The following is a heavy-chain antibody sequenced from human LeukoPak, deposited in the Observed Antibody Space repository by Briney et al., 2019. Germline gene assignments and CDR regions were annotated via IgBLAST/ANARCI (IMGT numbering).Heavy chain of an antibody. D-gene: IGHD3-3*01. CDR1: GFTFSSYE. CDR3: AKGPLRFLEWYNYYYMDV. J-gene: IGHJ6*03. V-gene: IGHV3-30*18. CDR2: ISYDGSNK. Sequence: GGSLRLSCAASGFTFSSYEMNWVRQAPGKGLEWVAVISYDGSNKYYADSVKGRFTISRDNSKNTLYLQMNSLRAEDTAVYYCAKGPLRFLEWYNYYYMDVWGKGTTVTVSS.